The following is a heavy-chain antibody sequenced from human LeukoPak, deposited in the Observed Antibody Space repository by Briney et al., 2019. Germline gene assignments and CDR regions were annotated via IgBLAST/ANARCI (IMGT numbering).Heavy chain of an antibody. CDR1: GCTFTGYY. J-gene: IGHJ5*02. V-gene: IGHV1-2*02. CDR2: INPNSGGT. CDR3: ARRTYDSSAYNWFDP. Sequence: GASVKVSCKASGCTFTGYYMHWVRQAPGQGLEWMGWINPNSGGTNYAQKFQGRVTMTRDTSISTAYMELSSLRSEDTAVYYCARRTYDSSAYNWFDPWGQGTLVTVSS. D-gene: IGHD3-22*01.